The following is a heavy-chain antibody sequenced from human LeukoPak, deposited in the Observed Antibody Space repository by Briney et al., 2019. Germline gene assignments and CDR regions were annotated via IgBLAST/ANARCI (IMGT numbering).Heavy chain of an antibody. J-gene: IGHJ4*02. CDR1: GGSISSSNYF. CDR3: ARLSSSWILDY. D-gene: IGHD6-13*01. V-gene: IGHV4-39*01. Sequence: PSETLSLTCTVSGGSISSSNYFWGWIRQPPGKGLEWIGSIYYSGSTYYNPSLKSRVTISVDTSKNQSSLNLNSVTAADTAVYYCARLSSSWILDYWGQGTLVTVSS. CDR2: IYYSGST.